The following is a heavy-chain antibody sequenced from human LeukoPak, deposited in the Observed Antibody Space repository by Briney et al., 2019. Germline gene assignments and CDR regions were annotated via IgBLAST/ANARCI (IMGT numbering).Heavy chain of an antibody. J-gene: IGHJ5*02. V-gene: IGHV4-38-2*01. Sequence: SETLSLTCAVSGYSISSGYYWGWIRQPPGKGLEWIGSIYHSGGTYYNPSLKSRVTISVDTSKNQFSLKLSSVTAADTAVYYCARHSTWSGPGPWGQGTLVTVSS. CDR3: ARHSTWSGPGP. D-gene: IGHD3-3*01. CDR2: IYHSGGT. CDR1: GYSISSGYY.